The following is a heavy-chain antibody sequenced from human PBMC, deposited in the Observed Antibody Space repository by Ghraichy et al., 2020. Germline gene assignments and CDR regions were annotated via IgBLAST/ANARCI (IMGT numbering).Heavy chain of an antibody. CDR3: ARQSLIVVAEERVWFDP. Sequence: SETLSLACTVSGGSISSSSYYWGWIRQPPGKGLEWIGSIYYSGSTYYNPSLKSRVTISVDTSKNQFSLKLSSVTAADTAVYYCARQSLIVVAEERVWFDPWGQGTLVTVSS. CDR2: IYYSGST. CDR1: GGSISSSSYY. D-gene: IGHD2-21*01. V-gene: IGHV4-39*01. J-gene: IGHJ5*02.